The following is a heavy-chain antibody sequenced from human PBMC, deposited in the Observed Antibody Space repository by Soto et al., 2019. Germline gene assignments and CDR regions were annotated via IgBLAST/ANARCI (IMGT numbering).Heavy chain of an antibody. CDR3: ARPRTVATTKGYDY. J-gene: IGHJ4*02. D-gene: IGHD1-1*01. Sequence: SVKVSCKASGGTFSNYPFTWVRQAPGQGLEWMGGIIPIFAKITYAQKFQGRVTISADESSSIVYMEMRSLTSEDTAVYYCARPRTVATTKGYDYWGQGTLVTVSS. CDR2: IIPIFAKI. CDR1: GGTFSNYP. V-gene: IGHV1-69*13.